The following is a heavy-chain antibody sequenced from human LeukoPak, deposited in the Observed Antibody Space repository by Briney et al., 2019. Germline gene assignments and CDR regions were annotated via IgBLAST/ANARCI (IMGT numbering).Heavy chain of an antibody. V-gene: IGHV3-15*04. D-gene: IGHD3-10*01. CDR3: TLSLWFGNSQRDY. Sequence: GGSRRLSCAASGFTFSNAWMSWVRQAPGKGLEWVGPIESETDGGTTDYAAPVKGTFTISRDDSNNTLYLQMNSLKPEDTAVYYCTLSLWFGNSQRDYWGQGTLVTVSS. CDR1: GFTFSNAW. J-gene: IGHJ4*02. CDR2: IESETDGGTT.